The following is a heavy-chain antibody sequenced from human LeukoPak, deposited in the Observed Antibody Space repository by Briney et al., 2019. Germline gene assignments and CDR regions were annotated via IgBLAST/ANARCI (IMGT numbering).Heavy chain of an antibody. V-gene: IGHV3-33*01. J-gene: IGHJ4*02. Sequence: GGSLRLSCAASGFTFSSYGMHWVRQAPGKGLEWVAVIWYDGSNKYYADSVKGRSTISRDNSKNTLYLQMNSLRAEDTAVYYCARRGLGSTYYFDYWGQGTLVTVSS. CDR3: ARRGLGSTYYFDY. D-gene: IGHD2-15*01. CDR2: IWYDGSNK. CDR1: GFTFSSYG.